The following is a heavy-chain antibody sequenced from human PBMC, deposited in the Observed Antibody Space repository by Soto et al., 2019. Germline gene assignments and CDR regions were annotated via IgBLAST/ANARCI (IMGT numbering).Heavy chain of an antibody. D-gene: IGHD3-10*01. CDR1: GYTFTGYY. J-gene: IGHJ4*02. V-gene: IGHV1-2*02. CDR3: ACLYYYGSGSYYKFDY. Sequence: ASVKVSCKASGYTFTGYYMHWVRQAPGQGLEWMGWINPNSGGTNYAQKFQGRVTMTRDTSISTAYMELSRLRSDDTAVYYCACLYYYGSGSYYKFDYWGQGTLVTSPQ. CDR2: INPNSGGT.